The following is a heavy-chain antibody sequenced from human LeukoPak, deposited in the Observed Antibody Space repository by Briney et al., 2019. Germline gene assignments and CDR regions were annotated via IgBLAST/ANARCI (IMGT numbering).Heavy chain of an antibody. Sequence: GGSLRLSCAASGFTFSSYAMHWVRQAPGKGLEWVAVISYDGSNKYYADSVKGRFTISRDNSKNTLYLQMNSLRADDTAVYYCAKDRGRFLEWSMEFDYWGQGTLVTVSS. CDR2: ISYDGSNK. V-gene: IGHV3-30*04. J-gene: IGHJ4*02. CDR1: GFTFSSYA. D-gene: IGHD3-3*01. CDR3: AKDRGRFLEWSMEFDY.